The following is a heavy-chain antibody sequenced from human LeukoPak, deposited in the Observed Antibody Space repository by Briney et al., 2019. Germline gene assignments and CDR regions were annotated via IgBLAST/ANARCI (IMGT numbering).Heavy chain of an antibody. CDR1: GGTFSSYA. CDR2: IIPIFGTA. Sequence: SVKVSCKASGGTFSSYAISWVRQAPGQGLEWMGGIIPIFGTANYAQKFQGRVTITADESTSTAHMELSSLRSEDTAVYYCARRYYDYVFNWFDPWGQGTLVTVSS. V-gene: IGHV1-69*13. J-gene: IGHJ5*02. D-gene: IGHD3-16*01. CDR3: ARRYYDYVFNWFDP.